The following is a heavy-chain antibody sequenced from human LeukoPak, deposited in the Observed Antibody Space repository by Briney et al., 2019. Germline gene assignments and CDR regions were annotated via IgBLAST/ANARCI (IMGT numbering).Heavy chain of an antibody. D-gene: IGHD6-25*01. CDR3: AKENGIAAGTLDY. Sequence: PGGSLRLSCAASGFTFSSYGMHWVRQAPGKGLEWVAVKSYDRSNKYYADSVKGRFTISRDNSKNTLYLQMNSLRAEDTAVYYCAKENGIAAGTLDYWGQGTLVTVSA. V-gene: IGHV3-30*18. J-gene: IGHJ4*02. CDR1: GFTFSSYG. CDR2: KSYDRSNK.